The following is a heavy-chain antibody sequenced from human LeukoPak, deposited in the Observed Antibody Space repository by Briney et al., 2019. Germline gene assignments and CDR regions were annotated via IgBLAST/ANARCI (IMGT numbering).Heavy chain of an antibody. V-gene: IGHV3-48*04. J-gene: IGHJ4*02. CDR1: GFTFSSYA. Sequence: SGGSLRLSCAASGFTFSSYAMHWVRQAPGKGLEWVSYISSSGSTIYYADSVKGRFTISRDNAKNSLYLQMNSLRAEDTAVYYCAREGVGTVAAFLSPFDYWGQGTLVTVSS. D-gene: IGHD6-19*01. CDR2: ISSSGSTI. CDR3: AREGVGTVAAFLSPFDY.